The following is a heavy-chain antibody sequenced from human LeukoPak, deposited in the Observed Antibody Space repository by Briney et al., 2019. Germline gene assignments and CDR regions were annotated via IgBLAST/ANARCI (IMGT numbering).Heavy chain of an antibody. J-gene: IGHJ4*02. CDR1: GYTFTSYG. Sequence: GASVKVSCKASGYTFTSYGISWVRQAPGQGLEWMGWISAYNGNTNYAQKLQGRVTMTTDTSTSTAYMELSSLRSEDTAVYYCATEDILTGYQNWGQGTLVTVSS. V-gene: IGHV1-18*01. CDR3: ATEDILTGYQN. CDR2: ISAYNGNT. D-gene: IGHD3-9*01.